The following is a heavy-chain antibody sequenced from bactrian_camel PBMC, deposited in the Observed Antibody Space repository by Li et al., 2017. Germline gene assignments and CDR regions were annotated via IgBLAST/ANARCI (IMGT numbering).Heavy chain of an antibody. CDR2: IDLDGSST. CDR1: EFAFSTYD. Sequence: HVQLVESGGGLVQPGGSLRLSCAASEFAFSTYDMSWVRQAPGKGLEWVSSIDLDGSSTDYADSVKGRFTISRDNAKKTLYLQMNSLKSEDTAMYYCTKGAYGYCRGPNCAEPFEYHYLGQGTQVTVS. J-gene: IGHJ4*01. D-gene: IGHD3*01. V-gene: IGHV3-2*01. CDR3: TKGAYGYCRGPNCAEPFEYHY.